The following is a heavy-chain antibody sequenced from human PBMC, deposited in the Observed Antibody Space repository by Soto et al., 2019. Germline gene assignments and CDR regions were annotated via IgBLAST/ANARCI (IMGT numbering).Heavy chain of an antibody. V-gene: IGHV3-23*01. CDR1: GFTFSSNA. D-gene: IGHD6-19*01. CDR3: AKDRGRAWYTFGY. Sequence: GGSLRLSCAASGFTFSSNAMSWVRQAPGKGLEWVSGIRGGSDNAYYADSVKGRFTISRDNSKNTLYLQVTSLSADDSAVYYCAKDRGRAWYTFGYWGQGTLVTVSS. J-gene: IGHJ4*02. CDR2: IRGGSDNA.